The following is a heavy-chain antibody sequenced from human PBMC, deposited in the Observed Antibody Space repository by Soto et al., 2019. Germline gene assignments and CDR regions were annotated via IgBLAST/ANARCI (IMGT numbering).Heavy chain of an antibody. Sequence: GGSLRLSCAASGFTFSSYAMHWVRQAPGKGLEWVAVISYDGSNKYYADSVKGRFTISRDNSKNTLYLQMNSLRAEDTAVYYCARNAASGYYYDSSSPLDYWGQGTLVTVSS. V-gene: IGHV3-30-3*01. J-gene: IGHJ4*02. CDR3: ARNAASGYYYDSSSPLDY. CDR1: GFTFSSYA. CDR2: ISYDGSNK. D-gene: IGHD3-22*01.